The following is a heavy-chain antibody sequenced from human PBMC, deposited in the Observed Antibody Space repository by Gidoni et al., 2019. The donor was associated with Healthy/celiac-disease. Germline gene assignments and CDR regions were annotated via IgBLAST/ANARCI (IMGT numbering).Heavy chain of an antibody. J-gene: IGHJ4*02. Sequence: QVQLVQSGAEVKKPGSSVKVSCKASGGTFSSYTISWVRQAPGQGLEWMGRILPILGIANSAQKFQGRVTITADKSTSTAYMELSSLRSEDTAVYYCARAAGVRGVTLFDYWGQGTLVTVSS. CDR1: GGTFSSYT. D-gene: IGHD3-10*01. CDR2: ILPILGIA. V-gene: IGHV1-69*02. CDR3: ARAAGVRGVTLFDY.